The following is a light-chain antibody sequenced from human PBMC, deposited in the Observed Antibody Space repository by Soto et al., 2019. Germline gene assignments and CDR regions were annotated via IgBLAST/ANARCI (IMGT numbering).Light chain of an antibody. J-gene: IGKJ2*01. V-gene: IGKV3-15*01. CDR1: QSVSSN. Sequence: EIVMTQSPATLSVSPGERATLSCRASQSVSSNLAWYQQKPGQAPRLLIYGASTRATGIPARFSGSGSGTDFTLTNSSLQSEDFAVYYCQQYNNWPPAYTFGQGTKLEIK. CDR3: QQYNNWPPAYT. CDR2: GAS.